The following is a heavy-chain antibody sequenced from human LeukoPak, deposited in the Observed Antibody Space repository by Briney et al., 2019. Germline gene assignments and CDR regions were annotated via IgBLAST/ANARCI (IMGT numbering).Heavy chain of an antibody. CDR3: AREREASYYDILTGSNWFDP. V-gene: IGHV3-48*04. CDR1: GFTFSGHN. Sequence: GGSLRLSCAAPGFTFSGHNMNWVRQAPGKGLEWISFVSISSGTIYYADSVKGRFTISRDNAKNSLYLQMNSLRAEDTAVYYCAREREASYYDILTGSNWFDPWGQGTLVTVSS. J-gene: IGHJ5*02. CDR2: VSISSGTI. D-gene: IGHD3-9*01.